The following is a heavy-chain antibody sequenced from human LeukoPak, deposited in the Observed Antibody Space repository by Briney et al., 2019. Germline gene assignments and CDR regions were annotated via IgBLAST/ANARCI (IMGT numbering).Heavy chain of an antibody. CDR1: GGTFSSYA. CDR3: ARGGRDCSSTSCYADYYYYYMDV. D-gene: IGHD2-2*01. Sequence: SVKVSCKASGGTFSSYAISWVRQAPGQGLEWMGGIIPIFGTANYAQKFQGRVTITTEESTSTAYMELSSLRSEDTAVYYCARGGRDCSSTSCYADYYYYYMDVWGKGTTVTVSS. CDR2: IIPIFGTA. J-gene: IGHJ6*03. V-gene: IGHV1-69*05.